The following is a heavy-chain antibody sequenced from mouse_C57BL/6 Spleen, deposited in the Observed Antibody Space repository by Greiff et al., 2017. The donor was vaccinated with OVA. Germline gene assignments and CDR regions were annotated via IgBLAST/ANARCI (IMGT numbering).Heavy chain of an antibody. Sequence: QVQLQQSGAELVRPGASVTLSCKASGYTFTDYEMHWVKQTPVHGLEWIGAIDPETGGTAYNQKFKGKAILTADKSSSTAYMELRSLTSEDSAVYYCTRWLLRSAWFAYWGQGTLVTVSA. CDR3: TRWLLRSAWFAY. V-gene: IGHV1-15*01. J-gene: IGHJ3*01. CDR1: GYTFTDYE. D-gene: IGHD2-3*01. CDR2: IDPETGGT.